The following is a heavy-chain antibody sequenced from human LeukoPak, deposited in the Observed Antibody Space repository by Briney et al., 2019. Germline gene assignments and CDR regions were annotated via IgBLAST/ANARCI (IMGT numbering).Heavy chain of an antibody. D-gene: IGHD1-1*01. CDR2: IYTSGST. V-gene: IGHV4-4*07. Sequence: SETLSLTCTVSGGSISSYYWSWIRQPAGKGLEWIGRIYTSGSTDYNPSLKSRVTISVDTSKKEFSLKLSSVTAADTAVYYCARVTWFPGTSYYYMDVWGKGTTVTVSS. CDR3: ARVTWFPGTSYYYMDV. J-gene: IGHJ6*03. CDR1: GGSISSYY.